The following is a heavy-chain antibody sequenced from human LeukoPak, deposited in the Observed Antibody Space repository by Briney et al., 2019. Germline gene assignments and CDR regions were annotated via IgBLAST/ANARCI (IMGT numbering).Heavy chain of an antibody. V-gene: IGHV3-21*01. Sequence: GGSLRLSCAASGFTFSRFSMHWVRQAPGKGLEWILSISVGATYIYYADSVKGRFTISRDNAKNSLYLQMNSLRADDTAVYYCARETYCSGGSCYKGNAFDIWGQGTMVTVSS. CDR1: GFTFSRFS. J-gene: IGHJ3*02. CDR3: ARETYCSGGSCYKGNAFDI. D-gene: IGHD2-15*01. CDR2: ISVGATYI.